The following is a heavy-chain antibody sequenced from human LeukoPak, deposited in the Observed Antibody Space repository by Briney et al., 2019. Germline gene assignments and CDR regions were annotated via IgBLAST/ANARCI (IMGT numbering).Heavy chain of an antibody. CDR3: ARALRVWGNDY. CDR1: GGSISSGSFY. Sequence: SETLSLTCTVSGGSISSGSFYWGWIRQPPGKGLEWIGSISYSGSTYYNPSLKSRVTISVHTSKNQFSLKLSSVTAADTAVYYCARALRVWGNDYWGQGTLVTVSS. J-gene: IGHJ4*02. CDR2: ISYSGST. D-gene: IGHD3-16*01. V-gene: IGHV4-39*07.